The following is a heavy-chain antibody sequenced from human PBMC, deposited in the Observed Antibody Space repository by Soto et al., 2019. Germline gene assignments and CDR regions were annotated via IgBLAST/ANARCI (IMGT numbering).Heavy chain of an antibody. V-gene: IGHV3-23*01. CDR1: GFTFSSYA. J-gene: IGHJ6*03. D-gene: IGHD3-9*01. Sequence: GGSLRLSCAASGFTFSSYAMSWVRQAPGKGLEWVSAISGSGGSTYYADSVKGRFTISRDNSKNTLYLQMNSLRAEDTAVYYCAKPYDILTGYSHPHYYMDVWGKGTTVTVSS. CDR2: ISGSGGST. CDR3: AKPYDILTGYSHPHYYMDV.